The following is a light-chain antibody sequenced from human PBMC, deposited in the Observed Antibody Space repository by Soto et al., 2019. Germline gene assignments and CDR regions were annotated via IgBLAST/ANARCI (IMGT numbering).Light chain of an antibody. J-gene: IGKJ3*01. CDR3: HHYNSWLS. CDR1: QSISSN. Sequence: IVMTQSPAALSVSPGERATLSCRAGQSISSNLAWYQQKPGQAPRLVLYDASTRATGIPARFSGSGSGTAFTLTISSLQSEDFAVYYCHHYNSWLSFGTGTKVDIK. V-gene: IGKV3-15*01. CDR2: DAS.